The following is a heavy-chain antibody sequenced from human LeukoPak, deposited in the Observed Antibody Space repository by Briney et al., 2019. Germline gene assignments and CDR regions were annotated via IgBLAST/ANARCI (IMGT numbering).Heavy chain of an antibody. CDR2: IYSGGST. J-gene: IGHJ4*02. D-gene: IGHD3-3*01. V-gene: IGHV3-53*01. CDR3: ARVAGDGDFWSGYYQSYYFDY. CDR1: GFTVSSNY. Sequence: QPGGSLRLSCAASGFTVSSNYMSWVRRAPGKGLEWVSVIYSGGSTYYADSVKGRFTISRDNSKNTLYLQMNSLRAEDTAVYYCARVAGDGDFWSGYYQSYYFDYWGQGTLVTVSS.